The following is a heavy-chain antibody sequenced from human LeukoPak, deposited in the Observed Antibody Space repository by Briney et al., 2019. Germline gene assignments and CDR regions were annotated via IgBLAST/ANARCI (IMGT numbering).Heavy chain of an antibody. CDR1: GFTVGSNY. CDR3: AKDRTVTYGMDV. V-gene: IGHV3-66*01. CDR2: IYSGGST. D-gene: IGHD4-11*01. Sequence: GGSLRLSCAASGFTVGSNYMSWARQAPGKGLEWVSVIYSGGSTYYADSVKGRFTISRDNSKNTLYLQMNSLRAEDTAVYYCAKDRTVTYGMDVWGQGTTVTVSS. J-gene: IGHJ6*02.